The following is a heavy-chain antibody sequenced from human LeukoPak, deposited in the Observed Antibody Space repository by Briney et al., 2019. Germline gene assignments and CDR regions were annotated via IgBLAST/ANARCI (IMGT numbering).Heavy chain of an antibody. D-gene: IGHD3-10*01. CDR2: ISAYNGNT. V-gene: IGHV1-18*01. CDR3: ARDRGLWFGELSPSGY. J-gene: IGHJ4*02. Sequence: ASVKVSCEASGYTFTSYGISWVRQAPGQGLEWMGWISAYNGNTNYAQKLQGRVTMTTDTSTSTAYMELRSLRSDDTAVYYCARDRGLWFGELSPSGYWGQGTLVTVSS. CDR1: GYTFTSYG.